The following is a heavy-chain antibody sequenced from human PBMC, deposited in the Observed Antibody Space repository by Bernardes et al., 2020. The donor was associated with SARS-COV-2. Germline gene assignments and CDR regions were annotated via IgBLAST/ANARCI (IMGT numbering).Heavy chain of an antibody. J-gene: IGHJ4*02. D-gene: IGHD3-22*01. V-gene: IGHV4-34*01. CDR3: ATVLGLLHYFDY. Sequence: SETLSLTCNVYGGSFSGYYWSWTRQPPGKGLEWMGEFNQTGSTNYNPSLKSRVTIPVDTSKYQFSLKLSSVTAAGTAVYYCATVLGLLHYFDYWGQGTLVTVSS. CDR2: FNQTGST. CDR1: GGSFSGYY.